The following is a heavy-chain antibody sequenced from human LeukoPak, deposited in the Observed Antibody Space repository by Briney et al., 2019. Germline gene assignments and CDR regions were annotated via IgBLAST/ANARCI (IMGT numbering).Heavy chain of an antibody. CDR2: INHSGST. D-gene: IGHD6-13*01. J-gene: IGHJ4*02. CDR1: GGSFSGYY. CDR3: ARGCVAAARLWDY. V-gene: IGHV4-34*01. Sequence: KPSETLSLTCAVYGGSFSGYYWSWIRQPPGKGLEWIGEINHSGSTNYNPSLKSRVTISVDTSKNQFSLKLSSVTAADTAVYYCARGCVAAARLWDYWGQGTLVTVSS.